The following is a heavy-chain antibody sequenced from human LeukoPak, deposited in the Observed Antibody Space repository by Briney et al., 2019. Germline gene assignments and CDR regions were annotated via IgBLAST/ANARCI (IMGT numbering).Heavy chain of an antibody. Sequence: SETLSLTCAASGGSISSNTYYWGWIHQPPGKGLEWIGSISYSGSTYYNPSLKSRVTISVDTSKNQFSLKSSSVTAADTAVYYCARRAIVGATGRHFDYWGQGTLVTVSS. CDR2: ISYSGST. D-gene: IGHD1-26*01. V-gene: IGHV4-39*01. J-gene: IGHJ4*02. CDR1: GGSISSNTYY. CDR3: ARRAIVGATGRHFDY.